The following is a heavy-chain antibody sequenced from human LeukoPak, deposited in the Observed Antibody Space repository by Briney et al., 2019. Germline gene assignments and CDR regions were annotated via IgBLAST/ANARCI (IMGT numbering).Heavy chain of an antibody. Sequence: SVKVSCKASGGTFISYAISRVRQAPGQGLEWMGGIIPIFGTANHTQKFRGRVTITTDESTSTAYMELSSLRSEDTAVYYCARSSGYYYVSYFDYWGQGTLVTVSS. CDR3: ARSSGYYYVSYFDY. D-gene: IGHD3-22*01. V-gene: IGHV1-69*05. J-gene: IGHJ4*02. CDR2: IIPIFGTA. CDR1: GGTFISYA.